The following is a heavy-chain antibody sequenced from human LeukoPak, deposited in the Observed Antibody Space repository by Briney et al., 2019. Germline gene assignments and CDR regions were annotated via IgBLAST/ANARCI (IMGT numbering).Heavy chain of an antibody. CDR2: IIASNGNT. J-gene: IGHJ6*03. V-gene: IGHV1-18*01. CDR1: NYTFSNYG. D-gene: IGHD7-27*01. CDR3: ARGGLTGDQDYYYYLYMDV. Sequence: ASVKVSCKASNYTFSNYGITWVRQAPGQGLEWMGWIIASNGNTNYAQKLQGRVTMTTDKSTSTAYMELRSLRSDDTAVYYCARGGLTGDQDYYYYLYMDVWGKGTTVTASS.